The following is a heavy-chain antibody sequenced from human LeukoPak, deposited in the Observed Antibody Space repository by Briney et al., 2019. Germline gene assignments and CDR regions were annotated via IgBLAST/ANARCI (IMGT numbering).Heavy chain of an antibody. D-gene: IGHD1-14*01. CDR2: INTDGSST. Sequence: PGGSLRLSCSPSRFTFGSYWMHWVRQAPGKGLVWVSRINTDGSSTAYADSVKGRFTISRDNAKNTLYLQMNSLRAEDTAVYYCASRTGVYWGQGTLVTISS. CDR3: ASRTGVY. CDR1: RFTFGSYW. J-gene: IGHJ4*02. V-gene: IGHV3-74*01.